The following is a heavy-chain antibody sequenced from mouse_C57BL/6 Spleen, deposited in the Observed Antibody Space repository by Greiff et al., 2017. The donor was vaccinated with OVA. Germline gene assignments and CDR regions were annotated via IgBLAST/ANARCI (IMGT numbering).Heavy chain of an antibody. CDR3: AREDTTVVAGFDV. V-gene: IGHV1-80*01. CDR1: GYAFSSYW. J-gene: IGHJ1*03. CDR2: IYPGDGDT. D-gene: IGHD1-1*01. Sequence: LVESGAELVKPGASVKISCKASGYAFSSYWMNWVKQRPGKGLEWIGQIYPGDGDTNYNGKFKGKATLTADKSSSTAYMQLSSLTSEDSAVYFCAREDTTVVAGFDVWGTGTTVTVSS.